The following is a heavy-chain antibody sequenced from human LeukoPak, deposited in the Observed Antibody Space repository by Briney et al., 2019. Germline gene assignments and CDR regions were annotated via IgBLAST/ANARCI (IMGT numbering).Heavy chain of an antibody. J-gene: IGHJ6*02. CDR1: GGSISSYY. CDR3: ARGVASSGWNSHYYGMDV. Sequence: PSETLSLTCTVSGGSISSYYWSWIRQPAGKGLEWIGRIYTSGSTNYNPSLKSRVTMSVDTSKNQFSLKLSSVTAADTAVYYCARGVASSGWNSHYYGMDVWGQGTTVTVSS. V-gene: IGHV4-4*07. CDR2: IYTSGST. D-gene: IGHD6-19*01.